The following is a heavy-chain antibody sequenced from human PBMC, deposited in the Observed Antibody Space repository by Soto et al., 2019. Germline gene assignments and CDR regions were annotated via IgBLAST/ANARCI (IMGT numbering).Heavy chain of an antibody. Sequence: QVQLVESGGGVVQPGRSLRLSCAASAFTFSSYGMHWVRQAPGKGLEWVAVISYDGSNKYYADSVKGRFTISRDNSKNTLYLQMNSLRAEDTAVYYCAKNEGDSSSYCDDYYYAMDVWGQGTTVTVSS. CDR2: ISYDGSNK. V-gene: IGHV3-30*18. CDR3: AKNEGDSSSYCDDYYYAMDV. D-gene: IGHD3-22*01. J-gene: IGHJ6*02. CDR1: AFTFSSYG.